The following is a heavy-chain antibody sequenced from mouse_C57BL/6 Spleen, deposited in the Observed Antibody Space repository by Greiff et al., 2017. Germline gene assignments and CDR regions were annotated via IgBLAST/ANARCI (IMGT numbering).Heavy chain of an antibody. J-gene: IGHJ1*03. D-gene: IGHD1-1*01. CDR1: GFTITNTY. CDR3: TTVVATPSLDV. Sequence: EVQLQESVAELVRPGASVKLSCTASGFTITNTYMHWVKQRPEQGLEWIGRIDPANGNTTSAPKFQGKATITADTSSNTAYLQLSSLTSEDTAIYYCTTVVATPSLDVWGTGTTVTVSS. CDR2: IDPANGNT. V-gene: IGHV14-3*01.